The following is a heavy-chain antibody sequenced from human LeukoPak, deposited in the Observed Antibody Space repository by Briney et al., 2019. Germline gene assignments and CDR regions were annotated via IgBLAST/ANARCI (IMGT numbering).Heavy chain of an antibody. V-gene: IGHV3-30*02. J-gene: IGHJ4*02. CDR3: AKVLFRYYFDY. D-gene: IGHD3-10*01. Sequence: GGSLRLSCEASGFTFSSFGMHWVRQAPGKGLEWVAFIRRDGDVIYYADSVKGRFTISRDNSRNMVYHQLNSLRPEDTAVYYCAKVLFRYYFDYWGQGTLVTVSS. CDR1: GFTFSSFG. CDR2: IRRDGDVI.